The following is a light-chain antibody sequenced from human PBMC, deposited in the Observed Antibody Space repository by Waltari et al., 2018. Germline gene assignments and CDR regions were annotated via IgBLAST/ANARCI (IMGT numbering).Light chain of an antibody. Sequence: QSALTQPASLSGSPGQSITISCTGTSSDVGAFNYVSWSQHHPGKAPKVIIYEVSNRPSGVSTRFSGSKSGNTASLTISGLQAVDEADYYCNSYTTTSARVFGGGTRLTVL. J-gene: IGLJ3*02. CDR1: SSDVGAFNY. CDR3: NSYTTTSARV. V-gene: IGLV2-14*01. CDR2: EVS.